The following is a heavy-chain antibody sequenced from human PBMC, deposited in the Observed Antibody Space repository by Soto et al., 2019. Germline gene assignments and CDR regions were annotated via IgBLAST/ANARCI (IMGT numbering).Heavy chain of an antibody. CDR3: ASSYYYDSSGSQDAFDI. Sequence: SETLSLTCTVSGGSISSSSYYWGWIRQPPGKGLEWIGSIYYSGSTYYNPSLKSRVTISVDTSKNQFSLKLSSVTAADTAVYYCASSYYYDSSGSQDAFDIWGQGTMVTV. CDR2: IYYSGST. V-gene: IGHV4-39*01. J-gene: IGHJ3*02. D-gene: IGHD3-22*01. CDR1: GGSISSSSYY.